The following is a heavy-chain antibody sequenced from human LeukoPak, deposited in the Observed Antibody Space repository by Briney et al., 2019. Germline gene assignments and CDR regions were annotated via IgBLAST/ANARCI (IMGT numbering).Heavy chain of an antibody. D-gene: IGHD3-3*01. J-gene: IGHJ4*02. Sequence: GGSLRLSCEGSGFTFSNYWMGWVRQAPGKGLQWVANIKTDGSEKYYVDSVKGRFTISRDNAKNSLYLQMNSLRAEDTAVYYCARSRRSDFWSGYPFDYWGQGTLVTVSS. CDR3: ARSRRSDFWSGYPFDY. CDR2: IKTDGSEK. CDR1: GFTFSNYW. V-gene: IGHV3-7*01.